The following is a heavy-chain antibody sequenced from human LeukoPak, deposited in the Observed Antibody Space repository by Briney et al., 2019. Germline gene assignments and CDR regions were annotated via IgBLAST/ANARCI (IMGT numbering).Heavy chain of an antibody. Sequence: SETLSLTCTVSGGSISSYYWSWIRQPPGKGLEWIGYIYYSGSTNYNPSLKSRATISVDTSKNQFSLKLSSVTAADTAVYYCARVVVPAAMGAMDVWGQGTTVTVSS. CDR1: GGSISSYY. CDR2: IYYSGST. J-gene: IGHJ6*02. D-gene: IGHD2-2*01. V-gene: IGHV4-59*01. CDR3: ARVVVPAAMGAMDV.